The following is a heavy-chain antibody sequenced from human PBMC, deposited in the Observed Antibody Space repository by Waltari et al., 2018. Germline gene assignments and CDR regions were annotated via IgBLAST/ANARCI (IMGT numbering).Heavy chain of an antibody. V-gene: IGHV4-39*01. D-gene: IGHD6-13*01. CDR3: ARHRVYSSSSEGDY. CDR1: GGSISSSSYY. J-gene: IGHJ4*02. Sequence: QLPLQESGPGLVKPSETLSLTCTVSGGSISSSSYYWGWIRQPPGKGLEWIGSIYYSGSTYYNPSLKSRVTISVDTSKNQFSLKLSSVTAADTAVYYCARHRVYSSSSEGDYWGQGTLVTVSS. CDR2: IYYSGST.